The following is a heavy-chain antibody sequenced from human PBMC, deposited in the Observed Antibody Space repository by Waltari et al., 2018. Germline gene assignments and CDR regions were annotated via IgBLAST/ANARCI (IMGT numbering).Heavy chain of an antibody. D-gene: IGHD6-19*01. V-gene: IGHV4-34*01. Sequence: QVQLQQWGAGLLKPSETLSLTCAVYGGSFSGYYWSWIRQPPGKGLEWIGEINHSGSTTYHPARKRRVTISVDTSKNRFSLKLSSVTAADTAVYYCAREGLVLKYFQHWGQGTLVTVSS. CDR1: GGSFSGYY. CDR2: INHSGST. J-gene: IGHJ1*01. CDR3: AREGLVLKYFQH.